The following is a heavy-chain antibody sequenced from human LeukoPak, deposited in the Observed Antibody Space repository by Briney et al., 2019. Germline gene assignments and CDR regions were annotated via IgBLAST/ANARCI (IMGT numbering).Heavy chain of an antibody. J-gene: IGHJ4*02. D-gene: IGHD3-22*01. CDR3: ARVRKDSSGYYSYYFDY. CDR1: GGSISSGGYY. V-gene: IGHV4-31*03. CDR2: IYYSGST. Sequence: PSETLSLTCTVSGGSISSGGYYWSWIRQHPGKGLEWIGCIYYSGSTYYNPSLKSRVTISVDTSKNQFSLKLSSVTAADTAVYYCARVRKDSSGYYSYYFDYWGQGTLVTVSS.